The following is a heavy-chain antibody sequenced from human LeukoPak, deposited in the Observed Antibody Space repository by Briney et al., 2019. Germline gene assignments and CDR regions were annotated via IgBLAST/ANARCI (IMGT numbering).Heavy chain of an antibody. J-gene: IGHJ4*02. Sequence: PSETLSLTCTVSGYSISSGYYWSWIRQPPGKGLEWVGSIYHSGSTYYNPSLKSRVTISVDTSKNQFSLKLSSVTAADTAVYYCARRSLWLAFDYWGQGTLVTVSS. CDR2: IYHSGST. V-gene: IGHV4-38-2*02. D-gene: IGHD6-19*01. CDR1: GYSISSGYY. CDR3: ARRSLWLAFDY.